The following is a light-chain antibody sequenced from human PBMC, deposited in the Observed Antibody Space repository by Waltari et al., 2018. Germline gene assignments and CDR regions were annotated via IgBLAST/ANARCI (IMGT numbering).Light chain of an antibody. CDR1: QSVLYSSNNKNY. CDR3: QQYYNTPST. J-gene: IGKJ3*01. V-gene: IGKV4-1*01. CDR2: WAS. Sequence: DIVMTQSPDSLAVSLGERATFNCTYSQSVLYSSNNKNYLAWYQQKPGQPPKLLIYWASIRESGVPDRFSGSGSGTDFTLTINSLQAEDVAVYYCQQYYNTPSTFGPGTKVDIK.